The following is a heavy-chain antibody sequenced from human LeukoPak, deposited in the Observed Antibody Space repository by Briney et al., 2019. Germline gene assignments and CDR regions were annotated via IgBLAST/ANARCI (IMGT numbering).Heavy chain of an antibody. J-gene: IGHJ2*01. D-gene: IGHD2-8*02. Sequence: PGGSLRLSCAVSGFTFSTYDMHWVRQGTGKGLEWVSTVDAGGDTYYPASVKGRFTISRDNAKNSLYLPMNSLRAGDTAVYYCARDTEGPSHGWYFDLWGRGTLVTVSS. CDR3: ARDTEGPSHGWYFDL. CDR2: VDAGGDT. V-gene: IGHV3-13*01. CDR1: GFTFSTYD.